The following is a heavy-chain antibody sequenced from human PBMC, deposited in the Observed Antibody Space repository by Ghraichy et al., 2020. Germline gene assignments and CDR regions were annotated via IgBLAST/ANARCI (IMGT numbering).Heavy chain of an antibody. CDR2: ISSDGSNK. CDR3: AKPVEMTTTNYFDY. J-gene: IGHJ4*02. V-gene: IGHV3-30-3*02. D-gene: IGHD5-24*01. Sequence: VAVISSDGSNKYYADSVKGRFTISRDNSKNTLYLQMNSLRAEETAVYYCAKPVEMTTTNYFDYWGLGSLVTGAS.